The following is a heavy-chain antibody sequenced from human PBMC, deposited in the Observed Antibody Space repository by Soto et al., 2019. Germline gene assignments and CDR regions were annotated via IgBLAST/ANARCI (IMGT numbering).Heavy chain of an antibody. Sequence: QVQVVQSGAEVKKPGSSVKVSCKTSGGTFSSYTINWVRQVPGQGLEWMGRIIPIVGIVTYAQRFQGRVTITEDKSTGTAYMEMNSLRYEDTAVYYCARGGYYDSGASYGFDYWGQGTLVNVSS. CDR3: ARGGYYDSGASYGFDY. D-gene: IGHD3-22*01. CDR2: IIPIVGIV. CDR1: GGTFSSYT. J-gene: IGHJ4*02. V-gene: IGHV1-69*04.